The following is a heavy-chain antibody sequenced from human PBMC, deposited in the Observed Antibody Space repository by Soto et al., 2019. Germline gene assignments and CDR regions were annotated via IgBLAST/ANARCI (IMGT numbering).Heavy chain of an antibody. Sequence: TLSLTCAVSGGSISSGGYSWSWIRQPPGKGLEWIGYIYHSGSTYYNPSLKSRVTISVDRSKNQFSLKLSSVTAADTGMYYCARNDGSTRYYFDSWGQGTVVTVSS. CDR3: ARNDGSTRYYFDS. CDR1: GGSISSGGYS. CDR2: IYHSGST. V-gene: IGHV4-30-2*01. D-gene: IGHD1-1*01. J-gene: IGHJ4*02.